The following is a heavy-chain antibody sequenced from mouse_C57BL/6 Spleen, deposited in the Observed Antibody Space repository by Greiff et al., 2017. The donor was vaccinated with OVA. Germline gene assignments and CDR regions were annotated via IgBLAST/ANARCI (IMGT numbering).Heavy chain of an antibody. D-gene: IGHD1-1*01. V-gene: IGHV7-3*01. CDR3: ARSYYYGSSYDYYAMDY. Sequence: EVQGVESGGGLVQPGGSLSLSCAASGFTFTDYYMSWVRQPPGKALEWLGFIRNKANGYTTEYSASVKGRFTISRDNSQSILYLQMNALRAEDSATYYCARSYYYGSSYDYYAMDYWGQGTSVTVSS. CDR1: GFTFTDYY. CDR2: IRNKANGYTT. J-gene: IGHJ4*01.